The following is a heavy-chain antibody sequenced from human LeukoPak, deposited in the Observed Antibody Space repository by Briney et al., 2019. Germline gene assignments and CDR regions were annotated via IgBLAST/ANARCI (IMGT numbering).Heavy chain of an antibody. CDR2: IYYSGST. Sequence: PSETLSLTCTVSGGSISSYYWSWIRQPPGKGLEWIGYIYYSGSTNYNPSLKSRVTISVDTSKNQFSLKLSSVTAADTAVCYCARDIVVVVAAGSWYYYGMDVWGQGTTVTVSS. CDR1: GGSISSYY. V-gene: IGHV4-59*08. D-gene: IGHD2-15*01. J-gene: IGHJ6*02. CDR3: ARDIVVVVAAGSWYYYGMDV.